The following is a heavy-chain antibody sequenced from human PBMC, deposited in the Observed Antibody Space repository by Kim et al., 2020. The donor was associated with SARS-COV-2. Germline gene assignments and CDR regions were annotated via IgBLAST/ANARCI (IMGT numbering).Heavy chain of an antibody. CDR1: GLKFSDAW. Sequence: GGSLRLSCAVSGLKFSDAWMNWVRQVPGKGLEWIGRIKSKRSGGTVDYAAAVRGKFSISRDDSKSTLYLQMNSLEIEDTAVYYCTWDGDIYYCMNVWGPGTTVTVSS. D-gene: IGHD1-26*01. J-gene: IGHJ6*02. CDR3: TWDGDIYYCMNV. V-gene: IGHV3-15*01. CDR2: IKSKRSGGTV.